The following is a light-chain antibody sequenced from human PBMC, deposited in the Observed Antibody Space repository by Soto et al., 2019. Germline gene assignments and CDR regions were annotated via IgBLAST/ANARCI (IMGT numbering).Light chain of an antibody. Sequence: QSALTQPASVSGSPGQSITISCTGTSSDVGAYNWVAWYQQHPGKAPKLMICDVNNRPSGVSNRFSGSKSGNTASLTISGLQAEDEGDYYCSSYTNTNSMVFGGGTKLTVL. CDR1: SSDVGAYNW. V-gene: IGLV2-14*03. J-gene: IGLJ3*02. CDR3: SSYTNTNSMV. CDR2: DVN.